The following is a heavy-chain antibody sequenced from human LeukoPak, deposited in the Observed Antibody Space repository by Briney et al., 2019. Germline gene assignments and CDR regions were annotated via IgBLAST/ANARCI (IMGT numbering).Heavy chain of an antibody. CDR3: AIPPNIFGVVTPDY. D-gene: IGHD3-3*01. Sequence: PGGSLRLSCAASGFTFSSYAMSWVRQAPGKGLEWVSVIYSGGSTYYADSVKGRFTISRDNSKNTLYLQMNSLRAEDTAVYYCAIPPNIFGVVTPDYWGQGTLVTVSS. J-gene: IGHJ4*02. V-gene: IGHV3-66*01. CDR2: IYSGGST. CDR1: GFTFSSYA.